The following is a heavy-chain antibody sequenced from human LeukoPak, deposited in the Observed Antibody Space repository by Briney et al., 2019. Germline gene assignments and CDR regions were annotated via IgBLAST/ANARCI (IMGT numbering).Heavy chain of an antibody. CDR1: GGSISSYY. D-gene: IGHD6-13*01. Sequence: SETLSLTCTVSGGSISSYYWSWIRQPPGEGLEWIGYIYYSGSTNYNPSLKSRVTISVDTSKNQFSLKLSSVTAADTAVYYCARVQAYSSSWDAFDIWGQGTMVTVSS. CDR3: ARVQAYSSSWDAFDI. V-gene: IGHV4-59*01. CDR2: IYYSGST. J-gene: IGHJ3*02.